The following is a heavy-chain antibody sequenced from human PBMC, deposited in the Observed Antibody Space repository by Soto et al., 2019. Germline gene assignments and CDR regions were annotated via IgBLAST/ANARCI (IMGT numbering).Heavy chain of an antibody. V-gene: IGHV1-2*02. CDR3: TRENIENSDGLYDAFDI. CDR1: RYTFTDYY. D-gene: IGHD5-18*01. Sequence: SVKVSCQPSRYTFTDYYIHWVRQAPGQGLEWMGWMNPKSGGAYFAQKVQGRVTLTRDTSIGTAYIEVNSLTSDDTAVYFCTRENIENSDGLYDAFDIWGQGTTVTVSS. J-gene: IGHJ3*02. CDR2: MNPKSGGA.